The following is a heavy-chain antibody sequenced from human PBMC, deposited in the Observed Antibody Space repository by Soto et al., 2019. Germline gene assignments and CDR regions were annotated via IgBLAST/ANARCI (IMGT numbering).Heavy chain of an antibody. Sequence: ASVKVSCKASGTTFSTYAIHWVRQAPGQRLEWMGWINAGNGNTRYSQKFQGRVTFTRDTSASTAYMDLSSLRSEDTAIYYCARAISGYVTWGQGTLVTVSS. CDR2: INAGNGNT. CDR1: GTTFSTYA. D-gene: IGHD5-12*01. J-gene: IGHJ5*02. CDR3: ARAISGYVT. V-gene: IGHV1-3*01.